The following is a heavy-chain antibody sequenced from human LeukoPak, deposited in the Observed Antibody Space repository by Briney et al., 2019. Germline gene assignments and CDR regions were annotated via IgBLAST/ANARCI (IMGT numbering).Heavy chain of an antibody. D-gene: IGHD6-13*01. CDR2: IFNGGTT. CDR1: GGSINSHY. CDR3: ASRPADSTWHGVFDY. Sequence: SETLSLTCTVSGGSINSHYRSWIRQPPGKGLEWIGYIFNGGTTNYNPSLKSRVTMSIDTSSDQFSLRLSSVTTADTAIYYCASRPADSTWHGVFDYWSQGTLVTVSS. V-gene: IGHV4-59*11. J-gene: IGHJ4*02.